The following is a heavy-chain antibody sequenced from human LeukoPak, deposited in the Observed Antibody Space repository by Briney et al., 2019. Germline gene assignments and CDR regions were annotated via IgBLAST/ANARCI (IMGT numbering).Heavy chain of an antibody. CDR2: IIPILGIA. CDR1: GGTFSSYA. Sequence: SVKVSCKASGGTFSSYAISWVRQAPGQGLEWMGRIIPILGIANYAQKFQGRVTITADKSTSTAYMELSSLRSEDTAVYYCARDRNWNYVVNYYYGMDVWGQGTTVTVSS. D-gene: IGHD1-7*01. V-gene: IGHV1-69*04. J-gene: IGHJ6*02. CDR3: ARDRNWNYVVNYYYGMDV.